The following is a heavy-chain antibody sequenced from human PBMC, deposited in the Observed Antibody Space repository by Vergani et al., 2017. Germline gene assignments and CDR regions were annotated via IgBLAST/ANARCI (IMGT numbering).Heavy chain of an antibody. CDR1: CGCVSSGSYF. D-gene: IGHD4-23*01. J-gene: IGHJ6*02. V-gene: IGHV4-61*01. CDR2: FSYSGSY. CDR3: ARVGSTTTVVTPGGNYYDYGMDV. Sequence: QVQLQESGPGLVKPSETLSLTCTVSCGCVSSGSYFWRWLRQPTGEGLECIGYFSYSGSYHYNPPRKCRVTISVDTSKNQFSLKLSSVTAADTAVYYCARVGSTTTVVTPGGNYYDYGMDVWGQGTTVTVSS.